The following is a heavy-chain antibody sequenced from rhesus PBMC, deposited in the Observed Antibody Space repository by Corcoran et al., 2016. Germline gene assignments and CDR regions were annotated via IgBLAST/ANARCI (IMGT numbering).Heavy chain of an antibody. Sequence: QLQLQESGPGLVKPSETLSVTCAVSGGSISSSYWSWIRQAPGKGLEWIGYIYGSGSSTNYNPSLKSRVTLSVDTSKNQFSLKLSSVTAADTAVYYCVRDGGVSGGRFDVWGPGVLVTVSS. D-gene: IGHD2-39*01. J-gene: IGHJ5-1*01. V-gene: IGHV4-169*02. CDR1: GGSISSSY. CDR2: IYGSGSST. CDR3: VRDGGVSGGRFDV.